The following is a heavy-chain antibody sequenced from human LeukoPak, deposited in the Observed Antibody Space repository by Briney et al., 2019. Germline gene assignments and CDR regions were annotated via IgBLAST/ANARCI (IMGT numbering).Heavy chain of an antibody. D-gene: IGHD2-2*01. CDR1: GFTFNSYA. CDR2: ISYDGSDK. V-gene: IGHV3-30*04. CDR3: ARDLFKGSRTSVGYFGLDV. Sequence: GGSLRLSCAASGFTFNSYAMHWVRQAPGKGLEWVAVISYDGSDKYYADSVKGRCTISRDTSKNTVYLQMSSLRADDTAVYYCARDLFKGSRTSVGYFGLDVWGLGTTAIVSS. J-gene: IGHJ6*02.